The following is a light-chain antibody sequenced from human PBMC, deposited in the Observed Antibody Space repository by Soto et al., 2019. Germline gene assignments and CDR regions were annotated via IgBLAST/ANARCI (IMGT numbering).Light chain of an antibody. CDR2: LGS. Sequence: DIAMTQSPLSLPVTPGEPASISCRSSQSLLHTDGYNYLDWYLQKPGQSPQLLIYLGSNRASGGHDRFSVSGSGTAFTLKISRVEAEDVGVYYCMQALQAPLTFGGGTKVEMK. J-gene: IGKJ4*01. CDR3: MQALQAPLT. CDR1: QSLLHTDGYNY. V-gene: IGKV2-28*01.